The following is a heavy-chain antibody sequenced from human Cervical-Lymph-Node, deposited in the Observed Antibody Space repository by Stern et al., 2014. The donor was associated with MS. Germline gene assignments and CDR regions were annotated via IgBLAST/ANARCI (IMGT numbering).Heavy chain of an antibody. D-gene: IGHD3-9*01. CDR2: IYSSGST. V-gene: IGHV4-61*02. J-gene: IGHJ3*02. Sequence: MQLVESGPGLVKPSQTLSLTCTVSGGSISSGNYYWSWIRQPAGEGLEWIGRIYSSGSTQYNPPLKSRVTISAAPSPNPFSLRLSSVTAADTAVYYCARGNYDVLTDNGGHGFDIWGQGTMVTVSS. CDR1: GGSISSGNYY. CDR3: ARGNYDVLTDNGGHGFDI.